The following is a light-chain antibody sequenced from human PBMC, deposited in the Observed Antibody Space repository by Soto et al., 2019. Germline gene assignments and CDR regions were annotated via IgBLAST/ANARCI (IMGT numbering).Light chain of an antibody. Sequence: QLVLTQSPSASASLGTSVKLTCTLSSGRSSYAIAWHQQQPEKGPRYLMKLNSDGSHNKGDGIPDRFSGSSSWAERYLTISSLQSEDEADYYCQTWGTGTVVFGGGTKLTVL. J-gene: IGLJ2*01. V-gene: IGLV4-69*01. CDR3: QTWGTGTVV. CDR2: LNSDGSH. CDR1: SGRSSYA.